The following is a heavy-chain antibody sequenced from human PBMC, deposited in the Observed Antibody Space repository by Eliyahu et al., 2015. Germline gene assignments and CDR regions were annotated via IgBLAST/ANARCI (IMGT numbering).Heavy chain of an antibody. CDR2: IDWDDDK. CDR3: ARVTTSHYGMDV. D-gene: IGHD2-2*01. V-gene: IGHV2-70*01. Sequence: QVTLRESGPALVKPTQTLTLTCTLSGFSLSTPGMCVSWIRQPPGKALEWLALIDWDDDKYYSTSLETRLTISKDTSKNQVVLTMTNMDPVDTATYYCARVTTSHYGMDVWGKGTTVTVSS. CDR1: GFSLSTPGMC. J-gene: IGHJ6*04.